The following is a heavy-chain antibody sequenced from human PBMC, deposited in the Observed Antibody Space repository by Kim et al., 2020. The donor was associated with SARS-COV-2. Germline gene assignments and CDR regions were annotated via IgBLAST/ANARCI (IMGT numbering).Heavy chain of an antibody. CDR1: GFTFSSYG. Sequence: GGSLRLSCAASGFTFSSYGMHWVRQAPGKGLEWVAVIWYDGSNKYYADSVKGRFTISRDNSKNTLYLQMNSLRAEDTAVYYCARGCGGGSCLFEGPYYFDYWGQGTLVTVSS. CDR2: IWYDGSNK. CDR3: ARGCGGGSCLFEGPYYFDY. D-gene: IGHD2-15*01. J-gene: IGHJ4*02. V-gene: IGHV3-33*01.